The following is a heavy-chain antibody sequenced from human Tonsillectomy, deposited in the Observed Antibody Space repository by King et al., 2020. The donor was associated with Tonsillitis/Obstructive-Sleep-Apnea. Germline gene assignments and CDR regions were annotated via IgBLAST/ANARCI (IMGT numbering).Heavy chain of an antibody. J-gene: IGHJ4*02. V-gene: IGHV3-30*18. CDR3: AKDLSSGWALDY. CDR1: GFSFSSNG. D-gene: IGHD6-19*01. Sequence: VQLVESGGGVVQPGRSLRLSCAASGFSFSSNGMHWVRQAPGKGLEWVAGISYDGSNKYYADSVKGRFTISRDNYKNTLYLQMNSLRADDTTVYYCAKDLSSGWALDYWGQGTLVTVSS. CDR2: ISYDGSNK.